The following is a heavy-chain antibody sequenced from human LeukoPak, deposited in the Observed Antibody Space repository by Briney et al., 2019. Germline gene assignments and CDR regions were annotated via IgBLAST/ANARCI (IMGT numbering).Heavy chain of an antibody. CDR3: ARGSSGWYLGISYYFDY. D-gene: IGHD6-19*01. J-gene: IGHJ4*02. Sequence: GGSLRLSCAASGLTFSTSGMHWVRQAPGKGLEWVAFIQYDESDKYYADSVRGRFTISRDNSKNTLYLQMNSLRAEDTAVYYCARGSSGWYLGISYYFDYWGQGTLVTVSS. CDR1: GLTFSTSG. V-gene: IGHV3-30*02. CDR2: IQYDESDK.